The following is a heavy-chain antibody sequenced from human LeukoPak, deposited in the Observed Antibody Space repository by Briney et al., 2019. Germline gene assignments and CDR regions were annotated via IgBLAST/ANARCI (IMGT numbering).Heavy chain of an antibody. J-gene: IGHJ5*02. D-gene: IGHD2-15*01. Sequence: GASVKVSCKTSGYSFTGYWIHWVRQAPGQGFEWLGWINPNSGGTNYAQKFQDSVSMTRDTSINTVYMELSSLRLDDTAVYYCARGVAAGGRRLDPRGQGTLITVSS. V-gene: IGHV1-2*02. CDR2: INPNSGGT. CDR1: GYSFTGYW. CDR3: ARGVAAGGRRLDP.